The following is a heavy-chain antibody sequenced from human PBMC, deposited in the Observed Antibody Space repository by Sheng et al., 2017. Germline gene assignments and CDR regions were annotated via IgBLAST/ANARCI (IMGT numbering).Heavy chain of an antibody. J-gene: IGHJ5*02. Sequence: QVQLQESGPGLVKPSETLSLTCAVSGYSISSGYYWGWIRQPPGKGLEWIGSIYHSGSTYYNPSLKSRVTISVDTSKNQFSLKLSSVTAADTAVYYCARDPITMVRGVLGWFDPWGQGTLVTVSS. CDR2: IYHSGST. CDR1: GYSISSGYY. V-gene: IGHV4-38-2*02. D-gene: IGHD3-10*01. CDR3: ARDPITMVRGVLGWFDP.